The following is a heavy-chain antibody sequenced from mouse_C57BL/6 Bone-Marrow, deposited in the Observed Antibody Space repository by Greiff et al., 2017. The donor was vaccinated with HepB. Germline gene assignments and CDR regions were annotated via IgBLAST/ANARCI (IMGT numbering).Heavy chain of an antibody. V-gene: IGHV1-69*01. CDR1: GYTFTSYW. Sequence: QVQLQQPGAELVMPGASVKLSCKASGYTFTSYWIHWVKQRPGQGLEWIGEIDPSDSYTNYNQKFKGKSTLTVDKSSSTAYMQLSSLTSEDSAVYYCARRSFITTVVAGDYFDYWGQGTTLTVSS. CDR3: ARRSFITTVVAGDYFDY. D-gene: IGHD1-1*01. J-gene: IGHJ2*01. CDR2: IDPSDSYT.